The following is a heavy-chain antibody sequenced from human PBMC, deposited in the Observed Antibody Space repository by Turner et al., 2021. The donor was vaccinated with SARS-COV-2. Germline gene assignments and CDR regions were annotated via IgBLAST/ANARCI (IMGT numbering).Heavy chain of an antibody. CDR2: IYSGGST. J-gene: IGHJ4*02. Sequence: EVQLVESGGGLVQPRGSLRLSCAASGFTVSSTYMSWVRQAPGKGLEWVSVIYSGGSTYYADSVKGRFTISRDNSKNTLYLQMNSLRAEDTAVYYCARDLEAAAGPWGQGTLVTVSS. D-gene: IGHD6-13*01. CDR1: GFTVSSTY. CDR3: ARDLEAAAGP. V-gene: IGHV3-66*01.